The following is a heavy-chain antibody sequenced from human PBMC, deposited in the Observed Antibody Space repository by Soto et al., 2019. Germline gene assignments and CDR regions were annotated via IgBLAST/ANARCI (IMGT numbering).Heavy chain of an antibody. Sequence: PGGSLRLSCAASGFIFSSYWMSWVRQAPGKGLEWVANIKQDGSEKYYVDSVKGRFTISRDNAKNSLFLQMNSLRAEDTAVYYCARDQLSGSYYDYWGQGTLVTVSS. CDR2: IKQDGSEK. CDR1: GFIFSSYW. V-gene: IGHV3-7*05. J-gene: IGHJ4*02. CDR3: ARDQLSGSYYDY. D-gene: IGHD1-26*01.